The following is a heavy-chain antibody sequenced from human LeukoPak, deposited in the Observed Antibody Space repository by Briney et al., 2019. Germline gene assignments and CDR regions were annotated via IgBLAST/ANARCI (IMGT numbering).Heavy chain of an antibody. V-gene: IGHV3-30*18. J-gene: IGHJ4*02. CDR3: AKEGFNWNDAPAD. CDR1: GFTFSSYG. Sequence: GRSLRLSCAASGFTFSSYGMHWVRQAPGKGLEWVAVISYDGSNKYYADFVKGRFTISRDNSKNTLYLQMNSLRAEDTAVYYCAKEGFNWNDAPADWGQGTLVTVSS. CDR2: ISYDGSNK. D-gene: IGHD1-1*01.